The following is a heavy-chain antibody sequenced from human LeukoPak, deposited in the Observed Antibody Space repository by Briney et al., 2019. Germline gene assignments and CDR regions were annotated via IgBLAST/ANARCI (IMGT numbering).Heavy chain of an antibody. J-gene: IGHJ4*02. CDR2: ISYDGSNK. Sequence: PGGSLRLSCAASGFTFSSYAMHWVRQAPGKGLEWVAVISYDGSNKYYADSVKGRFTISRDNSKSTLYLQMNSLRAEDTAVYYCARGTVTACYSYFDYWGQGTLVTVSS. CDR1: GFTFSSYA. CDR3: ARGTVTACYSYFDY. V-gene: IGHV3-30-3*01. D-gene: IGHD2-21*02.